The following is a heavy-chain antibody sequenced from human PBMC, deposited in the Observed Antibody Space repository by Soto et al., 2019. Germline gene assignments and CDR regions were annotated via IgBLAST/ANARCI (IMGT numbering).Heavy chain of an antibody. CDR3: SPWYGAFDY. CDR2: ISYDGSNK. V-gene: IGHV3-30*03. CDR1: GFNFSSYG. Sequence: QVQLVESGGGVVQPGRSLRLSCAASGFNFSSYGMHWVRQAPGKGLEWVAVISYDGSNKYYADSVKCRFTISRDNSKNTPYLQMNSLRAEDTAVYYCSPWYGAFDYWGQGTLVTVSS. J-gene: IGHJ4*02. D-gene: IGHD4-17*01.